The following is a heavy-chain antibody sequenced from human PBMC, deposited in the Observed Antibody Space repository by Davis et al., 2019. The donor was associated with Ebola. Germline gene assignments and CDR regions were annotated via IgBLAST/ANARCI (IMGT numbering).Heavy chain of an antibody. D-gene: IGHD2-21*02. Sequence: AASVKVSCKTSGYTFPSYPIHWVRQAPGQGLEWMGWINAANGNTKYSQSFQGRVTITRDTSARTAYLEVTSLTSEDTAVYYCAREWQNYYSYWGQGTLVTVSS. V-gene: IGHV1-3*01. CDR2: INAANGNT. CDR1: GYTFPSYP. CDR3: AREWQNYYSY. J-gene: IGHJ4*02.